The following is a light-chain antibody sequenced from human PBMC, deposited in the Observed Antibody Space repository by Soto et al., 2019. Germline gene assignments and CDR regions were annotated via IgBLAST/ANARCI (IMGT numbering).Light chain of an antibody. CDR1: QSLSSY. V-gene: IGKV3-11*01. Sequence: EIVLTQSPATLSLSPGEGATLSCRASQSLSSYLAWYQQKPGQAPRLLIYDASNRATGIPARFSGSGSGTDFTISISSLEPEDFAVYYCQQRSNWPPYTFGQGTKLEIK. CDR3: QQRSNWPPYT. CDR2: DAS. J-gene: IGKJ2*01.